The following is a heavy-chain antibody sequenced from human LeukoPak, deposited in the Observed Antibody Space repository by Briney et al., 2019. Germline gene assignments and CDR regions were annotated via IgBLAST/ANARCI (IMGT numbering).Heavy chain of an antibody. V-gene: IGHV3-53*05. D-gene: IGHD3-10*01. CDR3: ASPLWFGELSAAFDI. Sequence: GGSLRLSCAASGFTVSSNYMSWVRQAPGKGLEWVSVIYSGGSTYYADSVKGRFTISRDNSKNTLYLQMNSLRAEDTAVYYCASPLWFGELSAAFDIWGQGTMVTVSS. J-gene: IGHJ3*02. CDR2: IYSGGST. CDR1: GFTVSSNY.